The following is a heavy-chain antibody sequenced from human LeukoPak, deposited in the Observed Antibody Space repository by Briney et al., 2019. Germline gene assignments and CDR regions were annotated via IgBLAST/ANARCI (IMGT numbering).Heavy chain of an antibody. CDR3: APTLLGRYDI. V-gene: IGHV1-46*01. CDR2: INPSGGST. CDR1: GYTFTSYY. J-gene: IGHJ3*02. Sequence: ASVKVSCKASGYTFTSYYMHWVRQAPGQGLEWMGIINPSGGSTSYAQKFQGRVTMTRDMSTSTVYMELRSLRSDDTAVYYCAPTLLGRYDIWGQGTMVTVSS. D-gene: IGHD2-21*01.